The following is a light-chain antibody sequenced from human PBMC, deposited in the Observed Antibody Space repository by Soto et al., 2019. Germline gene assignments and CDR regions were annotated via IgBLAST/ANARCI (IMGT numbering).Light chain of an antibody. V-gene: IGLV2-14*03. CDR3: CSYKSSNTLYV. Sequence: QSVLTQPASVSGSPGQSITISCTGTSSDIGAYNYVSWYQQHPGKAPKLTIYDVTNRPAGISSRFSASKSGNTASLTISVLQAEDEADYYCCSYKSSNTLYVFGTGTKSPS. CDR2: DVT. CDR1: SSDIGAYNY. J-gene: IGLJ1*01.